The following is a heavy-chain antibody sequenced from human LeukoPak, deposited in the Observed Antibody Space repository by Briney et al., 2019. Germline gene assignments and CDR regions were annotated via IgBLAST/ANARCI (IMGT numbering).Heavy chain of an antibody. CDR3: TTLYDSSGYPTFDAFDI. J-gene: IGHJ3*02. D-gene: IGHD3-22*01. CDR2: LRSKANSYAT. Sequence: GGSLRLSCAASGFTFSGSAMHWVRQASGKGLEWVGRLRSKANSYATAYAASVKGRVTISRDDSKNTAYLQMNSLKTEDTAVYYCTTLYDSSGYPTFDAFDIWGQGTMVTVSS. CDR1: GFTFSGSA. V-gene: IGHV3-73*01.